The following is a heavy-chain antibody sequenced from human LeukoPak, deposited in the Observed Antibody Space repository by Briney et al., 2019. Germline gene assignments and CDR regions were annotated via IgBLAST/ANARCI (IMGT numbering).Heavy chain of an antibody. V-gene: IGHV1-69-2*01. CDR1: GYTFTDYY. J-gene: IGHJ4*02. CDR2: VDPEGGET. D-gene: IGHD3-22*01. Sequence: GASVKISCKVSGYTFTDYYMHWVQQAPGKGLEWMGLVDPEGGETIYAEKFQGRVTITADTSTDTAYMELSSLRSEDTAVYYCATERRRYYDSSGYSAGFDYWGQRTLVTVSS. CDR3: ATERRRYYDSSGYSAGFDY.